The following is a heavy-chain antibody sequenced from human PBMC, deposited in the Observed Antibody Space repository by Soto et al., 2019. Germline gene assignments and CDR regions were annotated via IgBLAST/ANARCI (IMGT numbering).Heavy chain of an antibody. D-gene: IGHD3-10*01. Sequence: ASVKVSCKASGYTFTSYAMHWVRQAPGQRLEWMGWINAGNGNTKYSQKFQGRVTITRDTSASTAYMELSSLRSEDTAVYYCARELLWFGEINYYYGMDVWGQGTTVTVSS. CDR1: GYTFTSYA. CDR3: ARELLWFGEINYYYGMDV. CDR2: INAGNGNT. V-gene: IGHV1-3*01. J-gene: IGHJ6*02.